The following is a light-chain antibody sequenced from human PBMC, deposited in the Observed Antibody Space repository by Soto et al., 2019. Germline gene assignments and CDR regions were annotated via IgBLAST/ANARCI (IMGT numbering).Light chain of an antibody. J-gene: IGKJ4*01. V-gene: IGKV3-15*01. CDR1: QGVNRN. CDR2: GAS. Sequence: EIVMTQSPATLYVSPGERATLSCRASQGVNRNLAWYQQKPCQAPRLLMYGASPRATTIPDSFSGSGSGTEFTLTISSPQSEDVAVYYCQQYNECPLTFGKGTRVDIK. CDR3: QQYNECPLT.